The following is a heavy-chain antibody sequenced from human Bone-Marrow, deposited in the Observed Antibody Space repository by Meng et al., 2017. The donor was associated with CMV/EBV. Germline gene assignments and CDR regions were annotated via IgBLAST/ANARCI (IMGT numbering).Heavy chain of an antibody. D-gene: IGHD6-19*01. CDR3: AKDISRVAVAGADY. CDR2: ISSSGSTI. CDR1: GFTFSSYE. V-gene: IGHV3-48*03. J-gene: IGHJ4*02. Sequence: GESLKISCAASGFTFSSYEMNWVRQAPGKGLEWVSYISSSGSTIYYADSVKGRFTISRDNSKNSLYLQMNSLRAEETALYYCAKDISRVAVAGADYWGQGTLVTVSP.